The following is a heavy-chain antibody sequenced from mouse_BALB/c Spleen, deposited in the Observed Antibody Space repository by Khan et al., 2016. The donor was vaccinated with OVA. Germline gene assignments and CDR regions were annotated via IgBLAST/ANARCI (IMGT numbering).Heavy chain of an antibody. J-gene: IGHJ3*01. D-gene: IGHD1-1*02. V-gene: IGHV5-4*02. CDR1: GFTFSDYY. CDR3: ARAGYGGFAY. CDR2: ISDGGSST. Sequence: EVELVESGGGLVKPGGSLKLSCAASGFTFSDYYMNWVRQTPEKRLEWVATISDGGSSTYYLDSVKGRVTISRDNAKNSLYLQMSSLKSEDTAIYYCARAGYGGFAYWGQGTLVTVSA.